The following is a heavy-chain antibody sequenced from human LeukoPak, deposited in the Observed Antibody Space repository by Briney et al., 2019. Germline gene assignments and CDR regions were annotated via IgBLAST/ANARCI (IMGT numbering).Heavy chain of an antibody. D-gene: IGHD3-10*01. Sequence: ASVKVSCKASGYTFTSYDINWVRQATGQGLEWMGWINPNSGNTGYAQKFQGRVTITRDTSARPAYMELSSLRSEDTPVYYCARENLATSGKDYWGQGTLVTVSS. CDR1: GYTFTSYD. CDR2: INPNSGNT. J-gene: IGHJ4*02. V-gene: IGHV1-8*01. CDR3: ARENLATSGKDY.